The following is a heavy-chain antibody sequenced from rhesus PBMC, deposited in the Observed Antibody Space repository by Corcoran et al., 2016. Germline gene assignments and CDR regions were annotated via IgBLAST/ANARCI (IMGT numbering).Heavy chain of an antibody. V-gene: IGHV4-173*01. CDR1: GASIGSDY. D-gene: IGHD6-37*01. CDR2: ISGKTGGT. J-gene: IGHJ4*01. CDR3: ATTKGEGWSVLTY. Sequence: QLQLQESGPGLVQPSETLSLTCAVSGASIGSDYWIWIRPPPRKGLEWIGRISGKTGGTNYNPSLKSRGTISKDTSKNQFSLKLASATAADTAVYYCATTKGEGWSVLTYWGQGILVTVSS.